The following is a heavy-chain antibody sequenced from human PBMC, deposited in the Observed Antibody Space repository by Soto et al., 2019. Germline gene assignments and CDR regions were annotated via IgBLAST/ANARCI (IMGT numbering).Heavy chain of an antibody. CDR1: GYTFTSYG. V-gene: IGHV1-18*01. CDR2: ISAYNGNT. CDR3: ARVPSPYDFWSGYYNGANYYYYYMDV. D-gene: IGHD3-3*01. J-gene: IGHJ6*03. Sequence: ASVKVSCKASGYTFTSYGISWVRQAPGQGLEWMGWISAYNGNTNYAQKLQGRVTMTTDTSTSTAYMELRSLRSDDTAVYYCARVPSPYDFWSGYYNGANYYYYYMDVWGKGTTVTVSS.